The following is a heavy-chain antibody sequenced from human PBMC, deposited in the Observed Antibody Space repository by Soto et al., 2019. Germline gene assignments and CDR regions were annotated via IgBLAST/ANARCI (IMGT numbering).Heavy chain of an antibody. D-gene: IGHD6-19*01. CDR3: ARDPRAVAGDDSFDI. J-gene: IGHJ3*02. CDR1: GYTFTSYY. Sequence: QVQLVQSGAEVKKPGASVKVSCKASGYTFTSYYMHWVRQAPGQGLELMGIINPSGGSTSYAQKFQGRITMTRDTSTSTVYMELSSLRSEDTAVYYCARDPRAVAGDDSFDIWGQGTMVTVSS. CDR2: INPSGGST. V-gene: IGHV1-46*01.